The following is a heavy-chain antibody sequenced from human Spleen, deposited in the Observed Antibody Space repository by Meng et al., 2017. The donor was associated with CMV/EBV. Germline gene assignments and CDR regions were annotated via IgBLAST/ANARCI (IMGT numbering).Heavy chain of an antibody. J-gene: IGHJ6*02. CDR2: ICPGDSDT. CDR1: LTSYW. Sequence: LTSYWIGWVRQMPGKGLEWMGIICPGDSDTRYSQSYQGQVTISADKSISTAYLQWSSLKASDTAMYYCARHDEGYYYDSSGFGMDVWGQGTTVTVSS. D-gene: IGHD3-22*01. CDR3: ARHDEGYYYDSSGFGMDV. V-gene: IGHV5-51*01.